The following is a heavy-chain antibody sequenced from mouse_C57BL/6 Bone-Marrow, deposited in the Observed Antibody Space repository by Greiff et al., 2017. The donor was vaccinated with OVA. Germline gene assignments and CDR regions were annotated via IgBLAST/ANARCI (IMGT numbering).Heavy chain of an antibody. J-gene: IGHJ1*03. CDR1: GFTFSDYN. CDR3: ARDPYCYGGRSWYFDV. V-gene: IGHV5-16*01. Sequence: EVKLKESGGGLVQPGSSMKLSCKASGFTFSDYNMAWVRQVPEKGLEWVANINYDGSSIYYLDYLKSRVIISGDKAKSILYLQMSSLKSEDTATYYCARDPYCYGGRSWYFDVWGTGTTVTVSS. D-gene: IGHD1-1*01. CDR2: INYDGSSI.